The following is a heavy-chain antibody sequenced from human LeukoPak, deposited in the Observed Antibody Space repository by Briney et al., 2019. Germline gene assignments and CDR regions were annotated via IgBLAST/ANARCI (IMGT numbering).Heavy chain of an antibody. CDR2: ISYDGSNK. CDR1: GFTFSSYA. Sequence: GGSPRLSCAASGFTFSSYAMHWVRQAPGKGLEWVAVISYDGSNKYYADSVKGRFTISRDNSKNTLYLQMNSLRAEDTAVYYCARDRPSLGYCTNGVCSQFDYWGQGTLVTVSS. J-gene: IGHJ4*02. D-gene: IGHD2-8*01. V-gene: IGHV3-30*04. CDR3: ARDRPSLGYCTNGVCSQFDY.